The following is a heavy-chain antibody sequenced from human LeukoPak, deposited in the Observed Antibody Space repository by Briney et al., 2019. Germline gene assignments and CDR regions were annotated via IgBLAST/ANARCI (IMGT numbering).Heavy chain of an antibody. CDR3: ARKSWDNMDV. J-gene: IGHJ6*03. Sequence: GGSLRLSCAASGFDFEGYGMSWVCQAPGKGLEWVSGTNWNGDRTGYADFVKGRFTISRDNAKNSLFLQMNSLRAEDTALYYCARKSWDNMDVWGKGTTVIVSS. CDR1: GFDFEGYG. V-gene: IGHV3-20*04. D-gene: IGHD1-26*01. CDR2: TNWNGDRT.